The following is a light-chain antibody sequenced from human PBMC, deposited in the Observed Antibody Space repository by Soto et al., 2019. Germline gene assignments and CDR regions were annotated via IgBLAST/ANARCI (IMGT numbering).Light chain of an antibody. J-gene: IGLJ2*01. Sequence: QSALTQPASVSGSPGQSITISCTGTSSDIGGYSYVSWYQQHPDKALKLIIYEVSNRPSGVSHRFSGSKSGDTASLTISGLQAEDEVDYSCSSYSSTSTPVVFGGGTKLTVL. CDR3: SSYSSTSTPVV. CDR2: EVS. CDR1: SSDIGGYSY. V-gene: IGLV2-14*01.